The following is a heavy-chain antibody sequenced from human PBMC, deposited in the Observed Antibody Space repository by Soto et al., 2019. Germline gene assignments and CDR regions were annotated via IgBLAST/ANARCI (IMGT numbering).Heavy chain of an antibody. J-gene: IGHJ4*02. Sequence: EVQLVESGGGLVQPGGSLRLSCAASGFTFSSYWMSWVRQAPGKGLEWVANIKQDGSEKYYVDSVKGRFTISRDNAKNSLYLQMNSLRAEETAVYYCARVTMVRGVTQGVNYFDYWGQGTLVTVSS. CDR1: GFTFSSYW. CDR2: IKQDGSEK. D-gene: IGHD3-10*01. V-gene: IGHV3-7*04. CDR3: ARVTMVRGVTQGVNYFDY.